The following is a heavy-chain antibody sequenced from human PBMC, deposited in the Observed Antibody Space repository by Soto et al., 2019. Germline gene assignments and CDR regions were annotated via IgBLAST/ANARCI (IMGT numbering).Heavy chain of an antibody. D-gene: IGHD1-20*01. Sequence: QVQLVQSGAEVKKPGSSVKVSCKASGGTFSTYSISWVRQAPGQGLEWMGGSPPIFGTSKYAQNFQGRVTITADESTSTAYMELSSLRSDDTAVYYCAGGGRYPKSSCYYGMDVWGQGTTVTVSS. J-gene: IGHJ6*02. CDR2: SPPIFGTS. CDR3: AGGGRYPKSSCYYGMDV. V-gene: IGHV1-69*01. CDR1: GGTFSTYS.